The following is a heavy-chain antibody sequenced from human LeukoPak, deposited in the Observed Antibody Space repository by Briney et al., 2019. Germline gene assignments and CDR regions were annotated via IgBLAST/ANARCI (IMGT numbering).Heavy chain of an antibody. CDR2: ISYDGTNK. J-gene: IGHJ4*02. D-gene: IGHD2-2*02. CDR3: AQRYCSSTTCYTAFDY. Sequence: GRSLRLSCAGSGFSFSSYAMPWVRQAPGKGLEWVAVISYDGTNKYYAESVKGRFTISRDNSKNTLYLQMNSLRAEDTAVYYCAQRYCSSTTCYTAFDYWGQGTLVTVSS. CDR1: GFSFSSYA. V-gene: IGHV3-30*01.